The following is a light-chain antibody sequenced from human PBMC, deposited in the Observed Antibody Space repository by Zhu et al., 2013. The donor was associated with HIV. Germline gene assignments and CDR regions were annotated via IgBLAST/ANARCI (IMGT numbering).Light chain of an antibody. Sequence: EIVLTQSPGTLSLSPGEKVTLSCRASQSVRNNYLAWYQQKAGRAPRPVIYGASSRVTGIPDRFSGRGSGTDFTLTISRLEAEDFAVYYCQQYGSSPPLTFGGGTKVEIK. CDR3: QQYGSSPPLT. J-gene: IGKJ4*01. CDR1: QSVRNNY. CDR2: GAS. V-gene: IGKV3-20*01.